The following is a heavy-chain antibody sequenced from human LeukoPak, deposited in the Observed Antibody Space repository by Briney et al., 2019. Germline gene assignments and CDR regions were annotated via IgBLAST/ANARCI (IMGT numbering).Heavy chain of an antibody. CDR1: GGSFSGYY. CDR3: ARVFRRASDAFDI. D-gene: IGHD2-21*01. J-gene: IGHJ3*02. V-gene: IGHV4-34*01. CDR2: INHSGST. Sequence: SETLSLTCAVYGGSFSGYYWSWIRQPPGKGLEWIGEINHSGSTNYNPSLKSRVTISVDTSKNQFSLKLSSVTAADTAVYYCARVFRRASDAFDIWGQGTMVTVSS.